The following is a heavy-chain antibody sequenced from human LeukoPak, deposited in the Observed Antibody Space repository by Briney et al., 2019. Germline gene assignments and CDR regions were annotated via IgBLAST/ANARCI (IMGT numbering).Heavy chain of an antibody. J-gene: IGHJ4*02. CDR1: GFTFSSYG. CDR2: ISYDGSNK. CDR3: AKDRGGWGHDY. V-gene: IGHV3-30*18. Sequence: PGGSLRLSCAASGFTFSSYGMHWVRQAPGKGLEWVAVISYDGSNKYYADSVKGRFTISRDNSKNTLYLQMNSLRAEDTAVYYCAKDRGGWGHDYWGQGTLVTVSS. D-gene: IGHD6-19*01.